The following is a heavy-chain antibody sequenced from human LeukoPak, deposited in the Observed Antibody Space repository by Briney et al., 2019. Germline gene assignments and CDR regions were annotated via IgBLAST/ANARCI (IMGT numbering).Heavy chain of an antibody. CDR1: GGSFSGYY. D-gene: IGHD3-22*01. J-gene: IGHJ4*02. CDR2: IYYSGST. V-gene: IGHV4-34*01. Sequence: SETLSLTCAVYGGSFSGYYWSWIRQPPGKGLEWIGSIYYSGSTYYNPSLKSRVTISVDTSKNQFFLKLSSVTAADTAVYYCASSEYYYDSSSPYWGQGTLVTVSS. CDR3: ASSEYYYDSSSPY.